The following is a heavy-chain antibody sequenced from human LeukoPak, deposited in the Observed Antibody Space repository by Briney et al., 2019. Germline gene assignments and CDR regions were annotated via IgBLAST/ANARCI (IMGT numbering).Heavy chain of an antibody. J-gene: IGHJ4*02. CDR3: AESPLPFGEFVFAY. Sequence: PGGSLRLSCAASGFTFSIYGMSWVRQAPGKGLEWVSAISGSGGSTYYADSVKGRFTISRDNSKNTLYLQMNSLRAEETAVYYCAESPLPFGEFVFAYWGQGTLVTVSS. D-gene: IGHD3-10*01. CDR2: ISGSGGST. V-gene: IGHV3-23*01. CDR1: GFTFSIYG.